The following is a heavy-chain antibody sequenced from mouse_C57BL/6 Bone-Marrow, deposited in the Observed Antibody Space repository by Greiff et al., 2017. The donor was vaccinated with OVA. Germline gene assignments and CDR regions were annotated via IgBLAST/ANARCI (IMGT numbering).Heavy chain of an antibody. CDR3: AIYGSSPYAMDY. J-gene: IGHJ4*01. CDR2: IHPNSGST. D-gene: IGHD1-1*01. CDR1: GYTFTSYW. V-gene: IGHV1-64*01. Sequence: QVQLQQPGAELVKPGASVKLSCKASGYTFTSYWMHWVKQRPGQGLEWIGMIHPNSGSTNYNEKFKSKATLTVDKSSSTAYMQLSSLTSEDSAVYYCAIYGSSPYAMDYWGQGTSVTVSS.